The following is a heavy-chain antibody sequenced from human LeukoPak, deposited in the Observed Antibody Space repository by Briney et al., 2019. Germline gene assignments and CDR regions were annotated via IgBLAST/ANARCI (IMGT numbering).Heavy chain of an antibody. J-gene: IGHJ5*02. CDR2: IYYSGST. CDR3: ARDRFPIAARQYNWFDP. D-gene: IGHD6-6*01. Sequence: NPSETLSLTCTVSGGSISSGGYYWSWIRQHPGKGLEWIGYIYYSGSTYYNLSLKSRVTISVDTSKNQFSLKLSSVTAADTAVYYCARDRFPIAARQYNWFDPWGQGTLVTVSS. CDR1: GGSISSGGYY. V-gene: IGHV4-31*03.